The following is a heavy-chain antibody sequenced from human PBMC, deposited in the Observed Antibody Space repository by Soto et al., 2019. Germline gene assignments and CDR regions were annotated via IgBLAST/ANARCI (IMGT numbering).Heavy chain of an antibody. CDR1: GGTFCSYA. D-gene: IGHD3-9*01. V-gene: IGHV1-69*13. J-gene: IGHJ4*02. CDR2: IIPIFGTA. Sequence: GASVKVSCKASGGTFCSYAISWVRQAPGQGLEWMGGIIPIFGTANYAQKFQGRVTITADESTSTAYMELSSLRSEDTAVYYCARGPYFDWLLYLDYWGQGTLVTVSS. CDR3: ARGPYFDWLLYLDY.